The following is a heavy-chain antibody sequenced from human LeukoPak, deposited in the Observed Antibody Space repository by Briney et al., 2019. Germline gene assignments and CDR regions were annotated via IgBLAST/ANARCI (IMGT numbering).Heavy chain of an antibody. CDR2: IVVGSGNT. CDR3: AAVPNANAWYWDDAFDI. V-gene: IGHV1-58*01. CDR1: VFTFTTSA. D-gene: IGHD2-8*02. J-gene: IGHJ3*02. Sequence: GTPVKVSCKASVFTFTTSAVQWGRQARGQRLEWIGRIVVGSGNTDHAQKFQGRLTITRDISTSTAYMELSSLTSDDTAVYYCAAVPNANAWYWDDAFDIWGQGTMVTVSS.